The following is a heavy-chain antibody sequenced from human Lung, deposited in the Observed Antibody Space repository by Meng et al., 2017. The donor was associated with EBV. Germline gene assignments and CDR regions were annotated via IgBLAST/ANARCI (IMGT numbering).Heavy chain of an antibody. CDR2: ISAYNGNT. CDR3: ARVEVGITSGDY. Sequence: HAQPCQSGGEWKKPGASGKVSCKASGYTFTNYGITWVRQAPGQGLEWMGWISAYNGNTNYAQTLQGRLTMTTDTSTSTAYMELRSLRSDDTAVYYCARVEVGITSGDYWGQGTLVTVSS. V-gene: IGHV1-18*01. D-gene: IGHD1-26*01. J-gene: IGHJ4*02. CDR1: GYTFTNYG.